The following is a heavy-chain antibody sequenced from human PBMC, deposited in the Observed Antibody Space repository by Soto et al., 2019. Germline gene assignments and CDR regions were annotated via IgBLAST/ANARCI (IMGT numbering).Heavy chain of an antibody. J-gene: IGHJ4*02. D-gene: IGHD3-10*01. Sequence: ASVKVSCKASGYTFTSYGISWVRQAPGQGLEWMGWVSAYNGNTNYAQKLQGRVTMTSDTSTSTAYMELRSLRSDDTAVYYCARDGTSVRRRGDQNFDYWGQGTLVTVSS. CDR3: ARDGTSVRRRGDQNFDY. CDR1: GYTFTSYG. V-gene: IGHV1-18*01. CDR2: VSAYNGNT.